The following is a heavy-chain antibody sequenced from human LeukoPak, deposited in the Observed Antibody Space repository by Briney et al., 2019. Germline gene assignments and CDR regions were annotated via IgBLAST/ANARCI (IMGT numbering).Heavy chain of an antibody. Sequence: ASVKVSCKASGYTFTGYYMHWVRQAPGQGLEWMGWINPNSGGTNYAQKFQGRVTMTRDTSISTAYMELSRLRSDDTAVYYCARRARYSSSWYLLDYSGQGTLVTVSS. D-gene: IGHD6-13*01. CDR3: ARRARYSSSWYLLDY. CDR2: INPNSGGT. J-gene: IGHJ4*02. CDR1: GYTFTGYY. V-gene: IGHV1-2*02.